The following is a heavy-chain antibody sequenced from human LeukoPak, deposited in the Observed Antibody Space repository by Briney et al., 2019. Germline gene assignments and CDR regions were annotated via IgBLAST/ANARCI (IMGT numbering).Heavy chain of an antibody. V-gene: IGHV1-69*06. CDR3: ARGYYYDSSGYYSSDY. D-gene: IGHD3-22*01. J-gene: IGHJ4*02. CDR1: GGTFSSYA. Sequence: ASVKVSCKASGGTFSSYAISWVRQAPGQGLEWMGGIIPIFGTANYAQKFQGRVTITADKSTSTAYMELSSLRSEDTAVYYCARGYYYDSSGYYSSDYWGQGTLVTVSS. CDR2: IIPIFGTA.